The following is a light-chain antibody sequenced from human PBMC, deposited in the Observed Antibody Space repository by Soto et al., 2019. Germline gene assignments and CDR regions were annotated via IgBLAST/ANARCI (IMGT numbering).Light chain of an antibody. CDR2: GAS. CDR3: QQYNNWWT. J-gene: IGKJ1*01. Sequence: EIVMTQSPATLSVSPGERATLSCRASQSVSNNLAWYQKKPGQAPRLLIYGASTRATGIPARFSGSGSGTEFTLTISSLQSEDSAFYYCQQYNNWWTFGQGTRVEIK. V-gene: IGKV3-15*01. CDR1: QSVSNN.